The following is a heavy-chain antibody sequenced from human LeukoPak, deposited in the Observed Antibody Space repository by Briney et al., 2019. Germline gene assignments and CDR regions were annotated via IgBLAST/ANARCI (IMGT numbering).Heavy chain of an antibody. CDR3: AGQIAAAGTGWFDP. J-gene: IGHJ5*02. CDR1: GGSISSYY. V-gene: IGHV4-59*05. D-gene: IGHD6-13*01. Sequence: SETLSLACTVSGGSISSYYWSWIRQPPGKGLEWIGSIYYSGSTYYNPSLKSRVTISVDTSKNQFSLKLSSVTAADTAVYYCAGQIAAAGTGWFDPWGQGTLVTVSS. CDR2: IYYSGST.